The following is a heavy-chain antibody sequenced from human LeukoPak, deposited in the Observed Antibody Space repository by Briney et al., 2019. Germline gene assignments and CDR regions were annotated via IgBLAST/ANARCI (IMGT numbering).Heavy chain of an antibody. D-gene: IGHD2/OR15-2a*01. V-gene: IGHV3-64D*06. J-gene: IGHJ4*02. CDR1: GFVFSIYT. CDR2: ISGSGNGGSI. Sequence: GGSLRLTCSASGFVFSIYTMYWVRQAPGKGPEYVSTISGSGNGGSIYYADSVKGRFTISRDDSKSIVYLQMNGLRSEDTAVYYCVKDFGRVRGTPDSWGQGTLVTVSS. CDR3: VKDFGRVRGTPDS.